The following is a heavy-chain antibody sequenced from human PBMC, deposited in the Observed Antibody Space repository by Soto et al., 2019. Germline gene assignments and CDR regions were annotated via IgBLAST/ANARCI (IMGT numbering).Heavy chain of an antibody. V-gene: IGHV3-21*01. CDR1: GFTFSSYS. CDR2: ISSSSSYI. Sequence: EVQLVESGGGLVKPGGSLRLSCAASGFTFSSYSMNWVRQAPGKGLEWVSSISSSSSYIYYADSVKGRFTISKDNAKNSLYLQMNSLRAEDTAVYYGALWFGELPPSWGQGTLVTVSS. D-gene: IGHD3-10*01. J-gene: IGHJ4*02. CDR3: ALWFGELPPS.